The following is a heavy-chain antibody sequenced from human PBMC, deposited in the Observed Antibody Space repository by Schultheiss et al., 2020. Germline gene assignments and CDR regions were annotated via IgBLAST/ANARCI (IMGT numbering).Heavy chain of an antibody. D-gene: IGHD5-18*01. CDR3: AREGYREGMDV. J-gene: IGHJ6*02. Sequence: SETLSLTCTVSGGSISSYYWSWIRQPAGKGLESIGRICTSGSTNYNPSLKSRVTISVDTSKNQFSLKLSSVTAADTAVYYCAREGYREGMDVWGQGTTVTVSS. CDR1: GGSISSYY. V-gene: IGHV4-4*07. CDR2: ICTSGST.